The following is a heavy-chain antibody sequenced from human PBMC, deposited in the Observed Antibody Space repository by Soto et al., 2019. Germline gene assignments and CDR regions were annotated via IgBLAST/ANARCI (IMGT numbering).Heavy chain of an antibody. CDR1: GFTFSSYS. V-gene: IGHV3-21*01. J-gene: IGHJ4*02. D-gene: IGHD6-19*01. Sequence: PGGSLRLSCAASGFTFSSYSMNWVRQAPGKGLEWVSSISSSSSYIYYADSVKGRFTISRDNAKNSLYLQMNSLRAEDTAVYYCARADSSGWYFLDYWGQGTLVTVSS. CDR3: ARADSSGWYFLDY. CDR2: ISSSSSYI.